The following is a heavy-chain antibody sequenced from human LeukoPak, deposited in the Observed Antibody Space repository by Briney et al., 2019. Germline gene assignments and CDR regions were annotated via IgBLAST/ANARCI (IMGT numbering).Heavy chain of an antibody. CDR3: ARGATDTTRWFDP. V-gene: IGHV3-21*01. Sequence: GGSLRLSCAASGFTFNTYSMSWVRQAPGKGLEWVAIISRTSESIFYADSLKGRFTISRDNAKNSLYLQMNGLRAEDTAAYYCARGATDTTRWFDPWGQGTLVIVSP. CDR2: ISRTSESI. D-gene: IGHD1-7*01. CDR1: GFTFNTYS. J-gene: IGHJ5*02.